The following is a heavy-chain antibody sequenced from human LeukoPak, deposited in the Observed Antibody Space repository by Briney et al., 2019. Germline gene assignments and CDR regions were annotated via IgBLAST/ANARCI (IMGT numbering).Heavy chain of an antibody. V-gene: IGHV4-59*02. CDR2: IFYSGRT. D-gene: IGHD3-10*01. Sequence: SETLSLTCSASGDSVSPYYWSWIRQPPGKGLEWIGYIFYSGRTTYNPSLKRRLTMSMDTSKKQFSVRLSSVTAADTAVYFCARDLGPSRGFDYWGRGTLVTVSS. J-gene: IGHJ4*02. CDR1: GDSVSPYY. CDR3: ARDLGPSRGFDY.